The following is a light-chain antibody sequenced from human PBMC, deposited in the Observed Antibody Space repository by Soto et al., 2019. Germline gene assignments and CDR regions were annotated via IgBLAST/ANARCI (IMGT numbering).Light chain of an antibody. CDR2: WAS. CDR3: QQYYDTPLT. J-gene: IGKJ4*01. CDR1: QSVLYSSNNNNY. V-gene: IGKV4-1*01. Sequence: DIVMTQSPDSLAVSLCERPTINCKSSQSVLYSSNNNNYLAWYQQRPGQPPQLLIYWASTRESGVPDRFSGSGSGTDFTLTISGLKAEDVAVYYCQQYYDTPLTFGGGTKVDI.